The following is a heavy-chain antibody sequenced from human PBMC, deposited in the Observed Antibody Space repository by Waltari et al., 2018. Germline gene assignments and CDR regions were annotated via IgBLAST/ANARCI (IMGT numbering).Heavy chain of an antibody. CDR2: YDAAAGET. Sequence: QGQVRQSGAEVKKAGAAVELACRVSGYTLRESPIHWVRQAPGEGRAWMGGYDAAAGETVYAKRFQGRVALTEDTSLDTAYMALSSLTSEDTAVYYCATVPHRQSGYDIWGQGTLVTVSS. V-gene: IGHV1-24*01. J-gene: IGHJ4*02. CDR3: ATVPHRQSGYDI. D-gene: IGHD5-12*01. CDR1: GYTLRESP.